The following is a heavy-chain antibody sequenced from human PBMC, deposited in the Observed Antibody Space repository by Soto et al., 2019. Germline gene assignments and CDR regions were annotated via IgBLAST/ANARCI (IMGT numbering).Heavy chain of an antibody. V-gene: IGHV4-39*01. CDR2: IYYSGST. CDR1: GGSISSSSYY. D-gene: IGHD2-2*01. CDR3: ARQWADCSSTSCHRGGFDY. Sequence: QLQLQESGPGLVKPSETLSLTCTVSGGSISSSSYYWGWIRQPPGKGLEWIGSIYYSGSTYYNPSLKSRVTISVDTSKNQFSLKLSSVTAADTAVYYCARQWADCSSTSCHRGGFDYWGQGTLVTVSS. J-gene: IGHJ4*02.